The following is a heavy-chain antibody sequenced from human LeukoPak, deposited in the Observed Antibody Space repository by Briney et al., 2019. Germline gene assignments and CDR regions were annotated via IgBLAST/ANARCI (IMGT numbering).Heavy chain of an antibody. D-gene: IGHD4-17*01. Sequence: PSDTLSLTCAVSGTSFSSYYWSWIRQPPGKGPEWIGEVNHSGYTNDNPSLKSRVTISVDTSKNQCSLRLRSVTAADTAVYFCARMTTGHDFWGQGTLVTVSS. CDR1: GTSFSSYY. CDR2: VNHSGYT. J-gene: IGHJ4*02. V-gene: IGHV4-34*01. CDR3: ARMTTGHDF.